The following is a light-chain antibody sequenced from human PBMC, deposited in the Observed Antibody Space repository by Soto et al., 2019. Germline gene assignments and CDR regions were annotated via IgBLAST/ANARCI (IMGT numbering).Light chain of an antibody. V-gene: IGKV3-15*01. CDR1: QSVSSD. Sequence: VVTQSPATLSVFPGETATLSCRASQSVSSDLAWYQQRPGQAPRLLIYGASTRATGIPASFRGRGSGTEFRLTISSLQSEDFATYYCQQYNTWHPKMAFGRGTKVEIK. CDR3: QQYNTWHPKMA. J-gene: IGKJ1*01. CDR2: GAS.